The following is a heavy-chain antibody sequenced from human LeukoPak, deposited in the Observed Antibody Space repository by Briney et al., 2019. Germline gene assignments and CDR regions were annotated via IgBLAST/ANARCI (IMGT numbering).Heavy chain of an antibody. CDR3: AKDRAGYSYGTFEA. J-gene: IGHJ4*02. CDR2: ITNTGATT. V-gene: IGHV3-23*01. Sequence: GGCLRLSCAASGFTFSNYAMTWVRQAPGKGLEWVSSITNTGATTYYADSVKGRFTISRDNSKTTLYLQMNSLRVEDTAIYYCAKDRAGYSYGTFEAWGQRALVTVSS. D-gene: IGHD5-18*01. CDR1: GFTFSNYA.